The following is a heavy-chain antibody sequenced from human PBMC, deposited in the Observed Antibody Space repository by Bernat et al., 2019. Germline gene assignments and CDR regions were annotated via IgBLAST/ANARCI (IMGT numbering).Heavy chain of an antibody. V-gene: IGHV3-23*01. CDR3: ARATYSSSWYVCDY. CDR1: GFTFSSYA. CDR2: LTGSGGST. D-gene: IGHD6-13*01. J-gene: IGHJ4*02. Sequence: QLLESGGGLVQPGGSLRFSSAASGFTFSSYAMSWVRQAPGKGLEWVSALTGSGGSTYYADYVKGRFTISRDKSNNTLYLQMNSLRAEDTAVYYCARATYSSSWYVCDYWGQGTLVTVSS.